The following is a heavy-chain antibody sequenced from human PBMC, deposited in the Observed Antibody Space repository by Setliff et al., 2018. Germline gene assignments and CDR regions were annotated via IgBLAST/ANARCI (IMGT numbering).Heavy chain of an antibody. Sequence: SETLSLTCAVSGFSISSGYYWGWIRQPPGKGLEWIVNIHHSGDTYYNPSLKGRLTISVDTAQNQFSLRLTSVTAADTAVYYCARMSGFLYMDVWGKGTPVTVSS. CDR2: IHHSGDT. CDR1: GFSISSGYY. D-gene: IGHD3-3*01. J-gene: IGHJ6*03. CDR3: ARMSGFLYMDV. V-gene: IGHV4-38-2*01.